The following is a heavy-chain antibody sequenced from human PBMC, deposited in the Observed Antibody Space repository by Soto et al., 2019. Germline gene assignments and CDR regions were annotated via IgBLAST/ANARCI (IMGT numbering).Heavy chain of an antibody. CDR1: GFTFSSYG. J-gene: IGHJ6*02. D-gene: IGHD3-10*01. Sequence: ESGGGVVQPGRSLRLSCAASGFTFSSYGMHWVRQAPGKGLEWAAFILHDGSDTYYADSVKGRFTISRDNSKNTLSLQMNTLRGEDTAVYSSAKDLRQFARSGYGMDVWGQGTTVTVSS. CDR3: AKDLRQFARSGYGMDV. CDR2: ILHDGSDT. V-gene: IGHV3-30*18.